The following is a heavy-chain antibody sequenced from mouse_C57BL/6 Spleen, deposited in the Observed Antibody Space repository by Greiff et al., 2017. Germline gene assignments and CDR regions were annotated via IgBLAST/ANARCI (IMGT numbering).Heavy chain of an antibody. J-gene: IGHJ4*01. D-gene: IGHD1-2*01. CDR1: GFSLTSYA. CDR3: ARNWGGYYGAIDY. V-gene: IGHV2-9-1*01. CDR2: IWTGGGT. Sequence: QVQLQQSGPGLVAPSQSLSITCTVSGFSLTSYAISWVRQPPGKGLEWLGVIWTGGGTNYNSALKSRLSISKDNSKSQVFLKMNSLQTDDTARYYCARNWGGYYGAIDYWGQGTSVTVSS.